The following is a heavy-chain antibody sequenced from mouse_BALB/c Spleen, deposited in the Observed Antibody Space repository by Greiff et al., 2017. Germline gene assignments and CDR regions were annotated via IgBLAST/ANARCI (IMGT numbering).Heavy chain of an antibody. CDR1: GYSITSGYY. CDR2: ISYDGSN. V-gene: IGHV3-6*02. J-gene: IGHJ3*01. D-gene: IGHD2-1*01. CDR3: ARSDGNYWFAY. Sequence: VQLKESGPGLVKPSQSLSLTCSVTGYSITSGYYWNWIRQFPGNKLEWMGYISYDGSNNYNPSLKNRISITRDTSKNQFFLKLNSVTTEDTATYYCARSDGNYWFAYWGQGTLVTVSA.